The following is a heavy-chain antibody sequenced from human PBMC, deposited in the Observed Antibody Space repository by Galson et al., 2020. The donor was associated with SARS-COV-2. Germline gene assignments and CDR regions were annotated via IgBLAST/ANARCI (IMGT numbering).Heavy chain of an antibody. Sequence: SETLSLTCTVSGGSISSSSYYWGWIRQPPGKGLEWIGSIYYSGSTYYNPSLKSRVTISVDTSKNQFSLKLSSVTAADTAVYYCARVRVQLWLRGGFDYWGQGTLVTASS. D-gene: IGHD5-18*01. V-gene: IGHV4-39*07. CDR3: ARVRVQLWLRGGFDY. CDR2: IYYSGST. CDR1: GGSISSSSYY. J-gene: IGHJ4*02.